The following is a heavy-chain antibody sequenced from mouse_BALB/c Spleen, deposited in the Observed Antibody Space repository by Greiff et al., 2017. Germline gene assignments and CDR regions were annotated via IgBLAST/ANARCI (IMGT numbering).Heavy chain of an antibody. CDR1: GFTFSSFG. V-gene: IGHV5-17*02. CDR2: ISSGSSTI. CDR3: ARTYGSSYVPYWYFDV. Sequence: EVHLVESGGGLVQPGGSRKLSCAASGFTFSSFGMHWVRQAPEMGLEWVAYISSGSSTIYYADTVKGRFTISRDNPKNTLFLQMTSLRSEDTAMYYCARTYGSSYVPYWYFDVWGAGTTVTVSS. J-gene: IGHJ1*01. D-gene: IGHD1-1*01.